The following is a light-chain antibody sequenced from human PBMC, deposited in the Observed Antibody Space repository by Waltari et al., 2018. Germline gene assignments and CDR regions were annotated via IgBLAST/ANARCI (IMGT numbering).Light chain of an antibody. CDR1: QSISNY. J-gene: IGKJ4*01. V-gene: IGKV1-39*01. Sequence: DIQMTQSPFSLSASVGDRVTITCRASQSISNYLNWYQQKPGKAPKLLMYAASSLQSGVPSRFSGSGSGTAFTLTISSLQPEDVAVYYCQQYYSTPPSFGGGTKVEIK. CDR2: AAS. CDR3: QQYYSTPPS.